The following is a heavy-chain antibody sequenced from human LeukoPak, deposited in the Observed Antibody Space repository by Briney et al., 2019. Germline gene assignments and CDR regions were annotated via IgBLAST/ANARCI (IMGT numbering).Heavy chain of an antibody. V-gene: IGHV4-4*02. J-gene: IGHJ4*02. CDR3: AREGGCSGGSCSAFDF. Sequence: SGTLSLTCAVSGGSVTSSNWWNWIRQPPGKGLEWIGEISHSGSTNYNPSLRSRVTISVDKSNNQFSLRLTSVTAADTAVYYCAREGGCSGGSCSAFDFWGQGTLVTVSS. CDR1: GGSVTSSNW. D-gene: IGHD2-15*01. CDR2: ISHSGST.